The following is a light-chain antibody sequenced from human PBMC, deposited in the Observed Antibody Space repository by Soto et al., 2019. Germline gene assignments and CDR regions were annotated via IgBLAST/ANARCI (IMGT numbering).Light chain of an antibody. Sequence: DIVMTQSPDSLAVSLGERATIKCKSSQSVLYSSNNKNYLAWYQQKPGQPPKLLIYWASTRESGVPDRFSGSGSGTDFTLTIYSLQAEDVAVYYCQQYYSTPLTLGGGTKVEIK. V-gene: IGKV4-1*01. CDR2: WAS. CDR1: QSVLYSSNNKNY. CDR3: QQYYSTPLT. J-gene: IGKJ4*01.